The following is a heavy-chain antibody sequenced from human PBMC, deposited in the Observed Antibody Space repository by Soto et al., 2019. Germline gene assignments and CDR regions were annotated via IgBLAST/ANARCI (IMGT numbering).Heavy chain of an antibody. CDR2: FRGNGDST. J-gene: IGHJ3*02. D-gene: IGHD3-10*01. V-gene: IGHV3-23*01. CDR1: GFTFSSYA. CDR3: AKGPDPGAVDS. Sequence: EVQVLESGGGLVQPGGSLRLSCAASGFTFSSYAMSWVRQAPGRGLEWVSTFRGNGDSTYYAGSVKGRFTVSRDNSKNTLYLQMNDLRGEDPAVYYCAKGPDPGAVDSWGQGTMVTVSS.